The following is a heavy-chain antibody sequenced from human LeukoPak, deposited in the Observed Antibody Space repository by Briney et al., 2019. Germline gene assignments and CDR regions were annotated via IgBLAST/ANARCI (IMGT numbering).Heavy chain of an antibody. J-gene: IGHJ4*02. CDR3: ARLRGGTSNYFDY. CDR2: IYYSEHP. V-gene: IGHV4-39*01. Sequence: SETLSLTCTVSGGSISSSNHYWGWIRQPPGRGLEGIGIIYYSEHPHYTPSLKSQVTISVDTSKNHFSLKLSSVTAADTAVYYCARLRGGTSNYFDYWGRGTLVTVSS. D-gene: IGHD2-2*01. CDR1: GGSISSSNHY.